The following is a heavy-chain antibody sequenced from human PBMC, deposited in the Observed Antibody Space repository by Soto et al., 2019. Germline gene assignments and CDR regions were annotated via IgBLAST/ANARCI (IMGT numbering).Heavy chain of an antibody. CDR3: ARHDDYSWGSHGF. Sequence: EVQLVESGGGLVQPGGSLKLSCTASGFTFSDSAFHWVRQASGNGLEWVGRIRGKPRSYTTAYAASVKGRFTISRDDSKNTAYLQMNSLKTEDTAVYYCARHDDYSWGSHGFWGQGTLVTVSS. D-gene: IGHD3-16*01. CDR2: IRGKPRSYTT. CDR1: GFTFSDSA. V-gene: IGHV3-73*01. J-gene: IGHJ4*02.